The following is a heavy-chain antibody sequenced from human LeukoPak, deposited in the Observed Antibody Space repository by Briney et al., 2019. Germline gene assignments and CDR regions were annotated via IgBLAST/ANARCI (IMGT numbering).Heavy chain of an antibody. CDR2: INIDERTA. CDR1: GFTFSNYW. J-gene: IGHJ6*02. D-gene: IGHD5-18*01. V-gene: IGHV3-74*01. CDR3: ARNAYSSSWSGQLDV. Sequence: GGSLRLSCVASGFTFSNYWLHWVRQAPGEGLVWVSRINIDERTANYADSVKGRFTISRDNAKNTLSLQMNSLRAEDTAVYYCARNAYSSSWSGQLDVGGQGPTVTLPS.